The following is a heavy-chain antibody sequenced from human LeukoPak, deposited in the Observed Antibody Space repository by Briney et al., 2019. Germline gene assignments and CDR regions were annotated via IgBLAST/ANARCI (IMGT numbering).Heavy chain of an antibody. J-gene: IGHJ6*03. D-gene: IGHD3-10*01. CDR1: SYSINTDYY. CDR3: ARGGSGTNYYYMDV. V-gene: IGHV4-38-2*01. Sequence: KPSETLSLTCAVSSYSINTDYYWVWIRQPPEKGLEWIGSIYRSGKTYYNPSLKSRVTISLDMSKNLFSLKLNSVIAADTAVYYCARGGSGTNYYYMDVWGKGTTVTVSS. CDR2: IYRSGKT.